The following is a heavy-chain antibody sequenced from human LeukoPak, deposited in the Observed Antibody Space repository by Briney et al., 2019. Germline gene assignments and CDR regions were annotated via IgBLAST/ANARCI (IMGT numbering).Heavy chain of an antibody. J-gene: IGHJ4*02. CDR3: VGDFDY. CDR1: GFTFSSYE. Sequence: PGGSLRLFCAASGFTFSSYEMNWVRQAPGKGLEWVSYISSSGRTMYYADSVKGRFTISRDNAKNSLYLQMNSLRVEDTAVYYCVGDFDYWGQGTLVTVSS. CDR2: ISSSGRTM. V-gene: IGHV3-48*03.